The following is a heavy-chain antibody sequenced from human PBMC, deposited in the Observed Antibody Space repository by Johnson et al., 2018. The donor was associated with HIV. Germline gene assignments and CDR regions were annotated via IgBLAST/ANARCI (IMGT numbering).Heavy chain of an antibody. V-gene: IGHV3-66*01. CDR1: GFTVSSNY. Sequence: VQLVESGGGVVQPGRSLRLSCAASGFTVSSNYINWFRQAPGKGLEWVSLIYPGGTTFYADSVKGRFSISRDNSKNTLYLQMNSLRAEDSAVYYCARGRTFDYSNSRDPPGGGFDIWGQGTMVTVSS. D-gene: IGHD6-6*01. CDR2: IYPGGTT. CDR3: ARGRTFDYSNSRDPPGGGFDI. J-gene: IGHJ3*02.